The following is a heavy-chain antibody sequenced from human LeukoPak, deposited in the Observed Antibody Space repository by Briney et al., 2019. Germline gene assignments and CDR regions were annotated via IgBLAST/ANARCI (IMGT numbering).Heavy chain of an antibody. CDR2: IYHSGST. D-gene: IGHD3-10*01. J-gene: IGHJ4*02. CDR1: GGSISSGGYS. V-gene: IGHV4-30-2*01. Sequence: PSETLSLTCAVSGGSISSGGYSWSWIRQPPGKGLEWIGYIYHSGSTYYNPSLKSRVTISVDTSKNQFSLKLSSVTAADTAVYYCARGRRYYYGSGSYYQFDYWGQGTLVTVSS. CDR3: ARGRRYYYGSGSYYQFDY.